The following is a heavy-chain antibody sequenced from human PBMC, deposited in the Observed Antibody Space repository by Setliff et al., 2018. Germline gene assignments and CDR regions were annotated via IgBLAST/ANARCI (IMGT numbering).Heavy chain of an antibody. D-gene: IGHD2-21*01. Sequence: PSETLSHTCTVSGGSISSSNWWTWVRQPPGKGLEWIGEIYHSGSINYNPSLKSRVTMSVDKSKNQFSLKLTSVTAADTAVYYCARGLEGEDYFYYMDVWGKGNTVTVSS. J-gene: IGHJ6*03. CDR2: IYHSGSI. CDR3: ARGLEGEDYFYYMDV. CDR1: GGSISSSNW. V-gene: IGHV4-4*02.